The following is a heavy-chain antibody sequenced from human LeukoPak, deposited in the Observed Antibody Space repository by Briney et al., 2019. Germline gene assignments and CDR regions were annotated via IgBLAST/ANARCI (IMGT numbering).Heavy chain of an antibody. CDR3: ATETGVYFEY. CDR1: GGSVSSGDYY. CDR2: IYTGGST. J-gene: IGHJ4*02. Sequence: SETLSLTCTVSGGSVSSGDYYWTWIRQPAGKGLEWIGRIYTGGSTTYSPSLKSRVTISRDTSKNQFSLRLSSVTAADTAVYYCATETGVYFEYWGQGTLVTVSS. D-gene: IGHD3-10*01. V-gene: IGHV4-61*02.